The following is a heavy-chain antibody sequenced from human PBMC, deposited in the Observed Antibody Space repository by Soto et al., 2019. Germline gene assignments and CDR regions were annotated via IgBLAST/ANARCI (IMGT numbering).Heavy chain of an antibody. D-gene: IGHD1-1*01. CDR3: AREPYELERRRFYYYGMDV. Sequence: QVQLVQSGAEVKKPGSSVKVSCKASGGTFSSYAISWVRQAPGQGLEWMGGIIPIFGTANYAQKFQGRVTITTDESTSTAYKELSSLRSDDTAVYYCAREPYELERRRFYYYGMDVWGQGTTVTVSS. CDR1: GGTFSSYA. V-gene: IGHV1-69*01. J-gene: IGHJ6*02. CDR2: IIPIFGTA.